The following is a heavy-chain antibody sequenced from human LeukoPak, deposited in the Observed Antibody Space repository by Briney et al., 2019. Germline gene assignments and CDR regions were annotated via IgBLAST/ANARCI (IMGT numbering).Heavy chain of an antibody. V-gene: IGHV3-21*01. J-gene: IGHJ4*02. CDR1: GFTFSSYS. CDR2: ISSSSSYI. CDR3: ARNLGSIAAAVLCY. Sequence: PGGSLRLSCAASGFTFSSYSMNWVRQAPGKGLEWVSSISSSSSYIYYADSVKGRFTISRDNAKNSLYLQMNSLRAEDTAVYYCARNLGSIAAAVLCYWGQGTLVTVSS. D-gene: IGHD6-13*01.